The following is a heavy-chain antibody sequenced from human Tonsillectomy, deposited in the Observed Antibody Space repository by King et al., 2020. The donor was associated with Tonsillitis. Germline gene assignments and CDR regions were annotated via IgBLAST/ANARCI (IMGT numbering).Heavy chain of an antibody. CDR3: AKDSYYVSSGYYFDY. Sequence: VQLVESGGGLVQPGGSLRLSCAASGFTFSSYAMTWVRPAPGKGLEWVSAISGSSDSTSYADSVKCRFTISRDNSKNTLYLQMNSLRAEYTAVYYCAKDSYYVSSGYYFDYWGQGTLVTVSS. V-gene: IGHV3-23*04. CDR2: ISGSSDST. D-gene: IGHD3-22*01. CDR1: GFTFSSYA. J-gene: IGHJ4*02.